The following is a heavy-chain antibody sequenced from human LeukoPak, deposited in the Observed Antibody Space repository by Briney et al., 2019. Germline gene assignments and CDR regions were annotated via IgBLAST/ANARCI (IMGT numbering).Heavy chain of an antibody. Sequence: SETLSLTCTVSGGSISSGGYYWSWIRQHPGKGLEWIGYIYYSGSTYYNPSLKSRVTISVDTSRNQFSLKLSSVTAADTAVYYCAKDGTEARGYFDYWGQGTLVTVSS. CDR3: AKDGTEARGYFDY. CDR1: GGSISSGGYY. J-gene: IGHJ4*02. CDR2: IYYSGST. D-gene: IGHD1-1*01. V-gene: IGHV4-31*03.